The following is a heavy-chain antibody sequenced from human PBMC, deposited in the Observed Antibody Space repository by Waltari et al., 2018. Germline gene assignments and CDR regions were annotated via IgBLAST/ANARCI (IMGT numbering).Heavy chain of an antibody. CDR3: ASMGKNYYDSSGHLRGY. V-gene: IGHV3-74*01. D-gene: IGHD3-22*01. Sequence: EVQLLQSGGGLVQPGGSLRLSCAAPGFTFCFLCLDCCRRVPGKGLVWVARINSDGSSTSYADSVKGRFTISRDNAKDTLSLQMNSLRAEDTAVYYCASMGKNYYDSSGHLRGYWGQGTLVTVSS. CDR1: GFTFCFLC. CDR2: INSDGSST. J-gene: IGHJ4*02.